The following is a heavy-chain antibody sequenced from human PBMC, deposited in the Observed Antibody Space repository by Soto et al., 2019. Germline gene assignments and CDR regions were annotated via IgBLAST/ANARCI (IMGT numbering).Heavy chain of an antibody. CDR3: VKGQAYGDNGGYFEY. D-gene: IGHD4-17*01. CDR2: ISYDGSNK. CDR1: GFTFSSYG. J-gene: IGHJ4*02. Sequence: QVQLVESGGGVVQPGRSLRLSCAASGFTFSSYGMHWVRQAPGKGLEWVAVISYDGSNKYYADSVKGRFTISRDNSKNTLYLQMISLRAEDTAVYYCVKGQAYGDNGGYFEYWGQGTLVTVSS. V-gene: IGHV3-30*18.